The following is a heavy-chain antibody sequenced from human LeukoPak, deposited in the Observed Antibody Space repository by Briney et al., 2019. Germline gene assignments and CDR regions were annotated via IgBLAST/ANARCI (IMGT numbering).Heavy chain of an antibody. J-gene: IGHJ4*02. CDR2: IYSSGST. D-gene: IGHD6-6*01. Sequence: SETLSLTCSGSGGTISCYYWSWIRQPPGKGLEWIGYIYSSGSTNYNPSLKSRVTISVDTSKNQFSLKLSSVTAADTAVYYCARVDPDSSSTLEVFDYWGQGTLVTVSS. CDR3: ARVDPDSSSTLEVFDY. V-gene: IGHV4-59*01. CDR1: GGTISCYY.